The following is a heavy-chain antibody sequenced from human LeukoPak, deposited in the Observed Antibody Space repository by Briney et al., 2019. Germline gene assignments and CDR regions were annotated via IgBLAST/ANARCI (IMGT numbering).Heavy chain of an antibody. J-gene: IGHJ4*02. V-gene: IGHV4-59*01. Sequence: SETLSLTCTVSGGSISSYYWSWIRQPPGEGLEWIGYIYYSGSTNYNPSLKSRVTISIDTSKNQFSLKLSSVTAADTAVYYCVRVTSGWTRFDYWGQGTLVTVSS. CDR3: VRVTSGWTRFDY. CDR1: GGSISSYY. D-gene: IGHD6-19*01. CDR2: IYYSGST.